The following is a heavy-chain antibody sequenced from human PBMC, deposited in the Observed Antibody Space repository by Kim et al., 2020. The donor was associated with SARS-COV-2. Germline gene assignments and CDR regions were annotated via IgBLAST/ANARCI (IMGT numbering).Heavy chain of an antibody. D-gene: IGHD2-8*01. CDR1: GYTFTGYY. J-gene: IGHJ6*02. CDR3: ARTPMDGLSRLDV. V-gene: IGHV1-2*02. CDR2: LNPNSVGA. Sequence: ASVKVSCKASGYTFTGYYMYWVRQAPGQGLEWMGWLNPNSVGANYAQKFQGRVTMTRDTSISTAYMELSRLRSDDTAVYYCARTPMDGLSRLDVWGQGTTVTVYS.